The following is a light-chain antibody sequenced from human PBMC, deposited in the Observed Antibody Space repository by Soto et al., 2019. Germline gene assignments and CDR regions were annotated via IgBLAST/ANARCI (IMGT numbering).Light chain of an antibody. V-gene: IGKV3-20*01. J-gene: IGKJ1*01. CDR3: QQYGSSPWT. CDR2: GAS. Sequence: EIVLTQSPGTLSLSPGERATRTCRASQSVSSSYLAGYQQKPGQAPRLLIYGASSRATGIPDRFSGSGSGTDSTLTISRLEPEDFAVYYCQQYGSSPWTFGQGTKVEIK. CDR1: QSVSSSY.